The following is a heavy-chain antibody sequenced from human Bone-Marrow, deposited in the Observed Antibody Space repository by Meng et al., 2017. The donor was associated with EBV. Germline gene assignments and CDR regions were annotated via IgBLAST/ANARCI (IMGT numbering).Heavy chain of an antibody. CDR1: GGSFSGYY. Sequence: QLQRWAPGLLSPSATSSPPCAVQGGSFSGYYWSWIRQPPGKGLEWIGEINHSGSTNYNPSLKSRVTISVDTSKNQFSLKLSSVTAADTAVYYCARTPGSPMIVVASSWFDPWGQGTLVTVSS. V-gene: IGHV4-34*01. CDR3: ARTPGSPMIVVASSWFDP. J-gene: IGHJ5*02. CDR2: INHSGST. D-gene: IGHD3-22*01.